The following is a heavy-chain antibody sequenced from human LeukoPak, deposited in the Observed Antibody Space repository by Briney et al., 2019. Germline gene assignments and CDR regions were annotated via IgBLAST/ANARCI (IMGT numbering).Heavy chain of an antibody. Sequence: PGRSLRLSCAASGFTFSSYGMHWVRQAPGKGLEWVAVIWYDGSNKYYADSVKGRFTISRDNSKNTLYLQMNSLRAEDTAVYYCARDYPVYYYGSGSPDVWGKGTTVTVSS. J-gene: IGHJ6*04. CDR1: GFTFSSYG. D-gene: IGHD3-10*01. V-gene: IGHV3-33*01. CDR3: ARDYPVYYYGSGSPDV. CDR2: IWYDGSNK.